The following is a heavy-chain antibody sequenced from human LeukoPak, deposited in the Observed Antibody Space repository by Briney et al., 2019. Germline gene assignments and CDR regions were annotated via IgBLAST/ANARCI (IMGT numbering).Heavy chain of an antibody. CDR1: GYTFTGYY. CDR3: ARGRLGSGIAARPDVTFDY. J-gene: IGHJ4*02. D-gene: IGHD6-6*01. CDR2: INPNSGGT. V-gene: IGHV1-2*02. Sequence: ASVKVSCKASGYTFTGYYMHWVRQAPGQGLEWMGWINPNSGGTNYAQKFQGRVTMTRDTSISTAYMELSRLRSDDTAVYYCARGRLGSGIAARPDVTFDYWGQGTLVTVSS.